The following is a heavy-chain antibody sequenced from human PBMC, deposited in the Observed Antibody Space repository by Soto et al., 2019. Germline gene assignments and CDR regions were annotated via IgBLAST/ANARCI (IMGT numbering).Heavy chain of an antibody. CDR2: MNPNSGNT. D-gene: IGHD5-12*01. Sequence: ASVKVSCKASGYSFTSYDINWVRQATGQGLEWMGWMNPNSGNTGYAQKFQGRVTMTRNTSISTAYMALSILRSEDTAVYYGARGGIVAPIPYWGQGTLVTVSS. V-gene: IGHV1-8*01. CDR1: GYSFTSYD. CDR3: ARGGIVAPIPY. J-gene: IGHJ4*02.